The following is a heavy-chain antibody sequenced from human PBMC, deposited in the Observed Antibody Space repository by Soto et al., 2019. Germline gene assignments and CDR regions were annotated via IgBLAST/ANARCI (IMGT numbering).Heavy chain of an antibody. V-gene: IGHV4-30-4*02. CDR1: GGSISSGDYY. Sequence: PSETLSLTCTVSGGSISSGDYYWSWIRQPPGKGLEWIGYIYYSGSTYYNPSLKSRVTISVDTSKNQFSLKLSSVTAADTALYYCARGPRGNYGYPSYFDYWGQGTLVTVSS. J-gene: IGHJ4*02. CDR2: IYYSGST. D-gene: IGHD3-10*01. CDR3: ARGPRGNYGYPSYFDY.